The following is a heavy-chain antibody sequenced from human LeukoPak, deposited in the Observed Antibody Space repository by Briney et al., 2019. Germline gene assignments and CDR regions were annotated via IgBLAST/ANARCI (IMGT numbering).Heavy chain of an antibody. CDR2: IKPNDGDT. CDR1: GYTFTEYY. D-gene: IGHD2-2*01. Sequence: ASVKVSCKASGYTFTEYYMHWVRQAPGQGFEWMGWIKPNDGDTNYAQKFQGRVTMTRDTSISTAHMEVSRLRSDDTAVYYCARANFLSCSSTTCLFDYWGQGTLVTVSS. V-gene: IGHV1-2*02. CDR3: ARANFLSCSSTTCLFDY. J-gene: IGHJ4*02.